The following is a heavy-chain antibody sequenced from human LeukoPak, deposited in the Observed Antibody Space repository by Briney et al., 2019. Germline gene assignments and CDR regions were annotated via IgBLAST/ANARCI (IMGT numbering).Heavy chain of an antibody. D-gene: IGHD3-3*01. V-gene: IGHV3-20*04. CDR1: GFTFNTYN. J-gene: IGHJ4*02. Sequence: GGSLRLSCAASGFTFNTYNLNWVRQAPGKGLEWVSGINWNGGSTGYADSVKGRFTISRDNAKNSLYLQMNSLRAEDTAVFYCARDRGGTDDFWSGYYTGYFDYWGQGTLVTVSS. CDR3: ARDRGGTDDFWSGYYTGYFDY. CDR2: INWNGGST.